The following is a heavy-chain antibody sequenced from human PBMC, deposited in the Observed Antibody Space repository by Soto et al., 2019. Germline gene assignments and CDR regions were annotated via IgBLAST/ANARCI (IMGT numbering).Heavy chain of an antibody. Sequence: GASVKVSCKASGYTFTNYGISWVRQAPGEGLEWVGWINTSNDNKLYAQKLQGRLTLTTDTSTSTAYMDLTTLRSDDTAVYFCARAGSIAARPLIHLGYWGQGTLVTVSS. V-gene: IGHV1-18*01. CDR2: INTSNDNK. J-gene: IGHJ4*02. CDR3: ARAGSIAARPLIHLGY. CDR1: GYTFTNYG. D-gene: IGHD6-6*01.